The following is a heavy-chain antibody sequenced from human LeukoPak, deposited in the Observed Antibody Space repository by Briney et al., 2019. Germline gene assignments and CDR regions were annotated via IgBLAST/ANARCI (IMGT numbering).Heavy chain of an antibody. J-gene: IGHJ3*02. CDR3: ARAPSMVRGDAFDI. CDR1: DGSITSGDYS. Sequence: SETLSLTCAVSDGSITSGDYSWGWIRQPPGRGLDWVGYIYHSGSTYYNPSLKSRVTISVDRSKNQFSLKLTSVTAADTAVYYCARAPSMVRGDAFDIWGQGTMVTVSS. V-gene: IGHV4-30-2*01. CDR2: IYHSGST. D-gene: IGHD3-10*01.